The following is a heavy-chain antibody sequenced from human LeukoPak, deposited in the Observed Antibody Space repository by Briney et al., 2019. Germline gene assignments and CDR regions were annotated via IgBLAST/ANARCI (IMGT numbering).Heavy chain of an antibody. J-gene: IGHJ4*02. Sequence: SETLSLTCAVYGGSFSGYYWSWIRQPPGKGLEWIGEINHSGSTNYNPSLKSRVTISVDTSKNQFSLKLSSVTAADTAVYYCASRIGYCSSTSCYKVYYFDYWGQGTLVTVSS. CDR3: ASRIGYCSSTSCYKVYYFDY. V-gene: IGHV4-34*01. CDR1: GGSFSGYY. CDR2: INHSGST. D-gene: IGHD2-2*02.